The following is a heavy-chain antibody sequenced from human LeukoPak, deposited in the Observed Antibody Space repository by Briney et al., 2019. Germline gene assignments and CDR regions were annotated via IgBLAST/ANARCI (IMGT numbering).Heavy chain of an antibody. D-gene: IGHD6-6*01. CDR1: GGSISSSSYY. J-gene: IGHJ3*02. CDR2: IYYSGST. Sequence: SETLSLTCTVSGGSISSSSYYWGWIRQPPGKGLEWIGSIYYSGSTYYNPSLKSRVTISVDTSKNQFSLKLSSVTAADTAVYYCARHVAARPEDAFDIWGQGTMVTVSS. V-gene: IGHV4-39*01. CDR3: ARHVAARPEDAFDI.